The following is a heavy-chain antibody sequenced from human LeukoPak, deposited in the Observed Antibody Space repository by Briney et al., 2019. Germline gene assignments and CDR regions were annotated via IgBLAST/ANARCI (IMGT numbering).Heavy chain of an antibody. Sequence: QTGGSLRLSCAASGFTFSSYSMNWVRQAPGKGLEWVSYISSSSTIYYADSVKGRFTISRDNAKNSLYLQMNSLRAEDTAVYYCATYSSLNRREFQYWGQGTLLTVSS. J-gene: IGHJ1*01. V-gene: IGHV3-48*01. CDR2: ISSSSTI. CDR1: GFTFSSYS. D-gene: IGHD3-22*01. CDR3: ATYSSLNRREFQY.